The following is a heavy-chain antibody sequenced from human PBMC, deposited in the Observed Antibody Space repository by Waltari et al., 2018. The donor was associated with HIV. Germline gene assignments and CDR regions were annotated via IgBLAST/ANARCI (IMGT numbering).Heavy chain of an antibody. D-gene: IGHD1-26*01. CDR3: ARGESATWANLDF. CDR2: VNPAKCAT. Sequence: QVQLVQSAAELKSPGASVQIACRTSGYTFAAFHIHWVRQAPGEGLQWVGWVNPAKCATNYAQELQDWVSVTTDRSITTVYLTLKRLRSDDTAVYYCARGESATWANLDFWGQGTVVSVSS. V-gene: IGHV1-2*04. J-gene: IGHJ4*01. CDR1: GYTFAAFH.